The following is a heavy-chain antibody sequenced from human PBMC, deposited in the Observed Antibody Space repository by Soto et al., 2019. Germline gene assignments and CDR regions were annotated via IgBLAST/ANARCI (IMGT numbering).Heavy chain of an antibody. CDR1: GFTFSSYG. V-gene: IGHV3-33*08. J-gene: IGHJ5*02. CDR2: IWYDGSNK. D-gene: IGHD3-16*01. Sequence: PGGSLRLSCAASGFTFSSYGMHWVRQAPGKGLEWVAVIWYDGSNKYYADSVKGRFTISRDNSKNTLYAQMNSLRAEDTAVYYCARDLITLGGAIDPWGQGTLVTVSS. CDR3: ARDLITLGGAIDP.